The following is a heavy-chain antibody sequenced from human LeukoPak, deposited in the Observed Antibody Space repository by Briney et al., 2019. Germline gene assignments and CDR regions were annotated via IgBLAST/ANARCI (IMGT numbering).Heavy chain of an antibody. J-gene: IGHJ4*02. CDR1: GFTFSNYG. V-gene: IGHV1-18*01. D-gene: IGHD3-9*01. Sequence: ASVNVSCKASGFTFSNYGINWVRQAPGQGLEWMGWISGYNGNTKYAQKFQGRVTMTTDTSTSTAYTELRSLRSDDPAVYYCARDPYDFLTGHYSGSGGDYWGQGTLVTVSS. CDR3: ARDPYDFLTGHYSGSGGDY. CDR2: ISGYNGNT.